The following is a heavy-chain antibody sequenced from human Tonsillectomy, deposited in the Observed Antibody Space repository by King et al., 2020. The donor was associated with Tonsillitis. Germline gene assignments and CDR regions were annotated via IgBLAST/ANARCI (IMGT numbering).Heavy chain of an antibody. CDR3: ARDEGRIAVTGLIDY. D-gene: IGHD6-19*01. CDR1: GYSISSGYY. J-gene: IGHJ4*02. V-gene: IGHV4-38-2*02. Sequence: QLQESGPGLVKPSETLSLTCVVSGYSISSGYYWGWIRQPPGKGLEWIGSISHSGSTYYNPSLKSRVTISVDTSKNQFSLSLSSMAAADTAVYYCARDEGRIAVTGLIDYWGQGTLVTVSS. CDR2: ISHSGST.